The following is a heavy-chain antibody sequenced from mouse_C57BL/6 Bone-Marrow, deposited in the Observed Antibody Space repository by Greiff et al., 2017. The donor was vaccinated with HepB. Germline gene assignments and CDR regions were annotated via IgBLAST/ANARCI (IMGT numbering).Heavy chain of an antibody. J-gene: IGHJ4*01. D-gene: IGHD1-1*01. CDR2: VYPYNGGT. Sequence: VQLQQSGPVLVKPGPSVKISCKASGFTFTDYYMPWVKQSHGKSLEWIGLVYPYNGGTSYNQKFKGKATLTVDTSSSTAYMQLNSLTSEDSAVYYCARDWAITTVVATENAMDYWGQGTSVTVSS. CDR1: GFTFTDYY. V-gene: IGHV1-36*01. CDR3: ARDWAITTVVATENAMDY.